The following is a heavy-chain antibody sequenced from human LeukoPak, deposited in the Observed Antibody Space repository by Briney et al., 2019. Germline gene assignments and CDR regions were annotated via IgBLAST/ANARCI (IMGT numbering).Heavy chain of an antibody. D-gene: IGHD1-26*01. J-gene: IGHJ4*02. Sequence: GGSLRLSCAGSGFKVRDYAMTWVRQAPGKGLEWVSSISVSGGSTDFADAVKGRFSISRDTSKNTLFLQMDSLRVADTAVYYCVKGGRRLAGGNGFLEDWGQGMLVSVSS. CDR3: VKGGRRLAGGNGFLED. CDR1: GFKVRDYA. V-gene: IGHV3-23*01. CDR2: ISVSGGST.